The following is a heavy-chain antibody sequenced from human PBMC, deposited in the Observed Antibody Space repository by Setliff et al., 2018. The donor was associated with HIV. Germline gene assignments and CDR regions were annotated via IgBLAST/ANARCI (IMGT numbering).Heavy chain of an antibody. J-gene: IGHJ3*02. CDR2: INTNTGNP. CDR1: GYTFTSYA. V-gene: IGHV7-4-1*02. Sequence: ASVKVSCKASGYTFTSYAMNWVRQAPGQGLEWMGWINTNTGNPTYAQGFTGRFVFSLDTSVSTAYLQISSLKAEDTAAYYCARDRILWFGELSGAFDIWGQGTMVTVSS. D-gene: IGHD3-10*01. CDR3: ARDRILWFGELSGAFDI.